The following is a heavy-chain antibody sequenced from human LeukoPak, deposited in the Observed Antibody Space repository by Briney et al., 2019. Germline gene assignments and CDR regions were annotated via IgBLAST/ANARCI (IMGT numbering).Heavy chain of an antibody. J-gene: IGHJ4*02. CDR3: AKGRVAGSGWTFNDF. V-gene: IGHV3-23*01. Sequence: GGSLRLSCAASGFTFSSYGMSWVRQAPGKGLEWVSSFTASGSGSYYADSVRGRFTVSRDNSKNTVYLQMNSLRAEDTAVYYCAKGRVAGSGWTFNDFWGQGTLVAVSS. D-gene: IGHD6-19*01. CDR2: FTASGSGS. CDR1: GFTFSSYG.